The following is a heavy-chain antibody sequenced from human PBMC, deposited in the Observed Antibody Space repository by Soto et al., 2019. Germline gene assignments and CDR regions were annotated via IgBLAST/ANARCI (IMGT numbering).Heavy chain of an antibody. CDR3: AKNTVGLSRYYYYGMDV. CDR2: MAYDGSNE. Sequence: GGSLRLSCAASGFTFSSFGIHWVRQAPGKGLEWVAVMAYDGSNEYYADSVRGRFTISRDNSKSTVYLQMNSLRPEDTAVYYCAKNTVGLSRYYYYGMDVWGQGTTVTVS. CDR1: GFTFSSFG. D-gene: IGHD5-12*01. J-gene: IGHJ6*02. V-gene: IGHV3-30*18.